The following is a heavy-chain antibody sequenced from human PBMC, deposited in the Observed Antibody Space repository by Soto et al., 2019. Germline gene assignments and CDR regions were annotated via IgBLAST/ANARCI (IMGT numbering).Heavy chain of an antibody. J-gene: IGHJ3*02. V-gene: IGHV4-59*01. CDR1: GGSISSYY. Sequence: QVQLQESGPGLVKPSETLSLTCTVSGGSISSYYWSWIRQPPGKGLEWIGYIYYSGSTNYNPSLKSRVTISADTSKNQFSLKLSSVTAADTAVYYCARGDYDFWSGYYGDAFDIWGQGTMVTVSS. CDR3: ARGDYDFWSGYYGDAFDI. D-gene: IGHD3-3*01. CDR2: IYYSGST.